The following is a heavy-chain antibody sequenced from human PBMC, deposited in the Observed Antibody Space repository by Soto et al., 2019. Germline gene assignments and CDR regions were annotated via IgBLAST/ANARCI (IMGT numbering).Heavy chain of an antibody. V-gene: IGHV4-59*01. D-gene: IGHD3-22*01. Sequence: SETLSLTCTVSGGSISSYYWSWIRQPPGKGLEWIGYIYYSGSTTYNPSLKSRVTISVDTSKNQFSLKLSSVTAADTAVYYCARWYYYDSSGYGGLDYWGQGTLVTVS. CDR2: IYYSGST. J-gene: IGHJ4*02. CDR3: ARWYYYDSSGYGGLDY. CDR1: GGSISSYY.